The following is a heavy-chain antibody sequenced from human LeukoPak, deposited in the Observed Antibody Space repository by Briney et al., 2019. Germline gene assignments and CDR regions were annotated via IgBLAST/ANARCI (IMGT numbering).Heavy chain of an antibody. V-gene: IGHV4-31*03. D-gene: IGHD3-10*02. J-gene: IGHJ4*02. CDR3: ARASARGMFGDLY. Sequence: TASETLSLTCTVSGGSISSGGYYWSWIRQHPGKGLEWIGYIYYSGSTYYNPSLKSRVTISVDTSRNQFSLKLSSVTAADTAVYYCARASARGMFGDLYWGQGTLVTVSS. CDR2: IYYSGST. CDR1: GGSISSGGYY.